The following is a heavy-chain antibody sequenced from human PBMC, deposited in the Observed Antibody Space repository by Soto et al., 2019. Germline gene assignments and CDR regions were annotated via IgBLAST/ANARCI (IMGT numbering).Heavy chain of an antibody. J-gene: IGHJ4*02. V-gene: IGHV6-1*01. CDR1: GDSVSNNRAT. CDR3: AGGPPDFNGYFDF. CDR2: TYYRSKWIS. Sequence: SQTLSLTCVISGDSVSNNRATWNWIRQSPSGGLEWLGRTYYRSKWISDYAMSVKSRISINPDTSKNLISLHLNSVTPEDTAVYYGAGGPPDFNGYFDFWGQGTLVTVSS. D-gene: IGHD3-22*01.